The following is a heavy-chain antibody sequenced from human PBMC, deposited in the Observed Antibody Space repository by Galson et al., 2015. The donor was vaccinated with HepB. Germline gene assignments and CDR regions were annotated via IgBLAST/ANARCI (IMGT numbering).Heavy chain of an antibody. CDR3: AAVTGRSDY. J-gene: IGHJ4*02. CDR2: INPSGGST. Sequence: SVKVSCKASGYTFTSYYMHWVRQAPGQGLEWMGIINPSGGSTSYAQKLQGRVTMTTDTSTSTAYMELRSLRSDDTAVYYCAAVTGRSDYWGQGTLVTVSS. D-gene: IGHD1-14*01. V-gene: IGHV1-46*01. CDR1: GYTFTSYY.